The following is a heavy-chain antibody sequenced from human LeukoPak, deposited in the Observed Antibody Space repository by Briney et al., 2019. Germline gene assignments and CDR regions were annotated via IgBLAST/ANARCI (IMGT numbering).Heavy chain of an antibody. CDR2: INPSGGST. V-gene: IGHV1-46*01. CDR3: ATEIKAYCSSTSCYPYYYYYYGMDV. J-gene: IGHJ6*02. CDR1: GYTFTSYY. D-gene: IGHD2-2*01. Sequence: ASVKVSCKASGYTFTSYYMHWVRQAPGQGLEWMGIINPSGGSTSYAQKFQGRVTMTRDTSTSTAYMELSSLRSEDTAVYYRATEIKAYCSSTSCYPYYYYYYGMDVWGQGTTVTVSS.